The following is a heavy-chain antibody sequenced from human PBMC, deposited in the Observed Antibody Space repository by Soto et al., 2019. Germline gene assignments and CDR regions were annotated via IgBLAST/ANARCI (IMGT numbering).Heavy chain of an antibody. Sequence: PGGSLRLSCAASGFTFSDYYMSWVRQAPGKGLVWVSRVHSDGTTTTYADSVKGRFTISRDNARNTVSLQMSSLRAEDTAIYYCARGDRGGFDLWGHGTVVTVSS. CDR3: ARGDRGGFDL. D-gene: IGHD3-10*01. V-gene: IGHV3-74*01. CDR1: GFTFSDYY. J-gene: IGHJ3*01. CDR2: VHSDGTTT.